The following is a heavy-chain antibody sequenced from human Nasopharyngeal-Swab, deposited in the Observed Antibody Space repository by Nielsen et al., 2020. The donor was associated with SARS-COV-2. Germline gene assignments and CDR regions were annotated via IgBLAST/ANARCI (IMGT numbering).Heavy chain of an antibody. CDR3: AKAPVTTVGYYYYGMDV. J-gene: IGHJ6*02. CDR1: GFTFSSYC. Sequence: GESLKISCAASGFTFSSYCMHWVRQGPGKGLEWVAVITSDGSNKYYADSVKGRFTISRDNSKNTLYLQMNSLRAEDTAVYYCAKAPVTTVGYYYYGMDVWGQGTTVTVSS. CDR2: ITSDGSNK. V-gene: IGHV3-30*18. D-gene: IGHD4-17*01.